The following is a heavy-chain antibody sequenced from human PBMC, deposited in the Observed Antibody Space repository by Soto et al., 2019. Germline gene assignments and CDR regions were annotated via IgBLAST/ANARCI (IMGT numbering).Heavy chain of an antibody. D-gene: IGHD3-10*01. CDR3: TRDRAGARPYSYDMDV. Sequence: QVQLVQSGAEVKKPGSSVKVSCKASGGTFSSYAISWVRQAPGQGLEWMGGIIPIFGTANYEKKFQGRVTITADESTSTAYMELSRLRSEDTGVYYCTRDRAGARPYSYDMDVWGQGTTVNLSS. CDR1: GGTFSSYA. J-gene: IGHJ6*02. V-gene: IGHV1-69*01. CDR2: IIPIFGTA.